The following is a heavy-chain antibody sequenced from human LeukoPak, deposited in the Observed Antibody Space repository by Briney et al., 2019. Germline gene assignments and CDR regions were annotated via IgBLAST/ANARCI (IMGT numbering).Heavy chain of an antibody. V-gene: IGHV6-1*01. CDR1: GDSVSRNTAA. J-gene: IGHJ1*01. CDR2: TYFRSKWYN. Sequence: SQTLSLTSAISGDSVSRNTAAWNWIRQSPSSGIEWLGMTYFRSKWYNDYAVSVKSRITLNPDTSKNQTSLHLNSVTPEDTAVYYCAREGNYYDSNFYYPQYFQHWGQGTLVTVSS. CDR3: AREGNYYDSNFYYPQYFQH. D-gene: IGHD3-22*01.